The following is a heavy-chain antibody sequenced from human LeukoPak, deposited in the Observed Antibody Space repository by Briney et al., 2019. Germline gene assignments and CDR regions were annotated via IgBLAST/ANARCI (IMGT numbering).Heavy chain of an antibody. D-gene: IGHD3-3*01. Sequence: PSETLSLTCTVSGGSISSGSYYWSWIRQPAGKGLEWIGRIYTSGSTNYNPSLKSRVTISVDTSKNQFSLKLSSVTAADTVVYYCAREEAYYDFWSGYPGDYYYYMDVWGKGTTVTVSS. CDR3: AREEAYYDFWSGYPGDYYYYMDV. CDR2: IYTSGST. CDR1: GGSISSGSYY. J-gene: IGHJ6*03. V-gene: IGHV4-61*02.